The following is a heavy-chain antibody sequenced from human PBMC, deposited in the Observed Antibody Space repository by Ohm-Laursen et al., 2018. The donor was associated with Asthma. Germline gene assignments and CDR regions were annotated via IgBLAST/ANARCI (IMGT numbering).Heavy chain of an antibody. CDR1: GFTFRSYA. CDR2: SGTYFDGGLK. Sequence: SLRLSCAASGFTFRSYAIHWVRQAPGKGLEWVAVSGTYFDGGLKYYADSVNGRFTVSRDDSKNTLYLQMNSLRPDVTAVYYCARDVMEWYLPAFDFWGQGTLVTVSS. D-gene: IGHD3-3*01. J-gene: IGHJ4*02. CDR3: ARDVMEWYLPAFDF. V-gene: IGHV3-30-3*01.